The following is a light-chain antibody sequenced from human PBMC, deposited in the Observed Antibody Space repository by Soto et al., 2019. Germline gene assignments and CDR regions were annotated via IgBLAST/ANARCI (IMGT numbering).Light chain of an antibody. CDR3: QQYGSSPLT. Sequence: EIVLTQSTGTLSLSPGERATLSCRASQSVCSSYLAWYQQKPGQAPRLLIYGASSRATGIPDRFSGSGSGTDFTLSISRLEPEDFAVYYCQQYGSSPLTFGGGTKVEIK. J-gene: IGKJ4*01. CDR2: GAS. CDR1: QSVCSSY. V-gene: IGKV3-20*01.